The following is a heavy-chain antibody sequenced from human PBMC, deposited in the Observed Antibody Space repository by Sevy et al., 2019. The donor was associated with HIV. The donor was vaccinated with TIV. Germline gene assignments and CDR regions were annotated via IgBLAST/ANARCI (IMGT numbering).Heavy chain of an antibody. Sequence: GGSLRLSCAASGFISSGSTMHWVRQASGKGLEWVGRISTRATNYATVYAASVKGRFTISGDDSKNTAYLQMNSLKTEDTAVYYCTRGGEDYYMDVWGKGTTVTVSS. J-gene: IGHJ6*03. CDR2: ISTRATNYAT. CDR1: GFISSGST. D-gene: IGHD2-15*01. V-gene: IGHV3-73*01. CDR3: TRGGEDYYMDV.